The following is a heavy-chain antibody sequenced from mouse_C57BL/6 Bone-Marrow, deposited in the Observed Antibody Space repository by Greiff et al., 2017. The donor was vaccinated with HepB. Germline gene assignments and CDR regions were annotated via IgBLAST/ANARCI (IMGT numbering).Heavy chain of an antibody. CDR1: GFNIKDDY. V-gene: IGHV14-4*01. CDR3: TITTVVFDY. D-gene: IGHD1-1*01. CDR2: IDPENGDT. Sequence: EVQLQQSGAELVRPGASVKLSCTASGFNIKDDYMHWVKQRPEQGLEWIGWIDPENGDTEYASKFQGKATITADTSSNTAYLQLSSLTSEDTAVYYCTITTVVFDYWGQGTTLTVSS. J-gene: IGHJ2*01.